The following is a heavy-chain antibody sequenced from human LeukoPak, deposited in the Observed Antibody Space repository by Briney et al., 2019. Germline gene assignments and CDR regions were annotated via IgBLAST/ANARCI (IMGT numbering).Heavy chain of an antibody. J-gene: IGHJ2*01. D-gene: IGHD6-19*01. CDR3: ARADSRGWFRHLDWYFDL. CDR2: IYTSGST. CDR1: GGSISSGSYY. Sequence: PSETLSLTCTVSGGSISSGSYYWSWLRQPAGNGLEWFGRIYTSGSTNYNPSLKSRVTISVDPSKNQFSLKLSSVTAADTAVYYCARADSRGWFRHLDWYFDLWGRGTLVTVSS. V-gene: IGHV4-61*02.